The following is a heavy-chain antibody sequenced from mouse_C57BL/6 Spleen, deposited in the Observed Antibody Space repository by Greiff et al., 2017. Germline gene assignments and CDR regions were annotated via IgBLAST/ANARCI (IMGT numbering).Heavy chain of an antibody. Sequence: DVQLVESGPGLVKPSQSLSLSCSVTGYSITSGYYWNWIRQFPGNKLEWMGYISYDGSNNYNPSLKNQISITRATSKNQFILELNAVTTEGTATYDCARGGYCGGSCPYWGQGTLVTVSA. J-gene: IGHJ3*01. V-gene: IGHV3-6*01. CDR2: ISYDGSN. CDR1: GYSITSGYY. D-gene: IGHD2-3*01. CDR3: ARGGYCGGSCPY.